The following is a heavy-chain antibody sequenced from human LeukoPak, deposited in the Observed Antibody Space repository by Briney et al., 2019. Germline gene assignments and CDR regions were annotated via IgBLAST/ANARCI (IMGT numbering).Heavy chain of an antibody. J-gene: IGHJ4*02. D-gene: IGHD1-26*01. CDR1: GGSIGSYY. Sequence: PSATLSLTCSVSGGSIGSYYWSWIRQPAGKGLEWIGRIHTTGSTNYNASLKSRVTMSIDTSQNQFSLRLTSLTAADTAVYYCARGGASGNYGVFDYWGQGILVTVSS. V-gene: IGHV4-4*07. CDR3: ARGGASGNYGVFDY. CDR2: IHTTGST.